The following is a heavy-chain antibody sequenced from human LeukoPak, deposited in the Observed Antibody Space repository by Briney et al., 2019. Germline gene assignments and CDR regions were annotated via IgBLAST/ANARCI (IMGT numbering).Heavy chain of an antibody. CDR3: ARAGTLGYWYFDL. D-gene: IGHD2-2*03. Sequence: GGSLRLSCAASGFTVSNNFIIWVRQAPGKGLEGVSVFYSGGSTYYADSVKGRFTISRDDSKNTVYLQMNSLRAEDTALYYCARAGTLGYWYFDLWGRGTLVTVSS. CDR1: GFTVSNNF. V-gene: IGHV3-66*02. CDR2: FYSGGST. J-gene: IGHJ2*01.